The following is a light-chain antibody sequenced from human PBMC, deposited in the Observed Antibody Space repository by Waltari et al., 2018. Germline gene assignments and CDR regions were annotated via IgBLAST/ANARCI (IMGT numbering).Light chain of an antibody. CDR3: CSYAGSSTPHV. CDR1: RSDVGSYSL. CDR2: EGS. Sequence: QSALTQPASVSGSPGQSITISCTGTRSDVGSYSLVPRYQQYPGKAPKLMIYEGSKRPSGVSNRFSGSKSGNTASLTISGLQAEDEADYYCCSYAGSSTPHVFGTGTKVIV. V-gene: IGLV2-23*01. J-gene: IGLJ1*01.